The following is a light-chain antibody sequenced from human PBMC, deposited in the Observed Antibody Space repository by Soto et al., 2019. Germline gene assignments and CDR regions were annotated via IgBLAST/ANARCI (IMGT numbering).Light chain of an antibody. J-gene: IGLJ6*01. CDR2: EVN. CDR3: SAYTGHSKLAA. V-gene: IGLV2-14*01. Sequence: QSALTQPASVSGSPGQSITISCTGTSSDIGGYDYVSWYQQHPGKAPRLIIYEVNKRPSGVSNRFAGSKSANTASLTISGLQTEDEGDYYCSAYTGHSKLAAFGTGTKVTVL. CDR1: SSDIGGYDY.